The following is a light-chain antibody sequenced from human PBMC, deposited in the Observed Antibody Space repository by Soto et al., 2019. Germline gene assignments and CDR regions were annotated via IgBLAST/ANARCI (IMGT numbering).Light chain of an antibody. CDR1: QTMNKH. CDR3: QQYNSYPIT. CDR2: AAS. J-gene: IGKJ5*01. V-gene: IGKV1-16*01. Sequence: DIQMTQSPCSLSASIGDRVTITCRASQTMNKHLVWFQQKPRKAPKSLISAASSLQSGVPSRFSGSGSGTDFTLTITNLQPEDFGTYYCQQYNSYPITFGQGTRLEIK.